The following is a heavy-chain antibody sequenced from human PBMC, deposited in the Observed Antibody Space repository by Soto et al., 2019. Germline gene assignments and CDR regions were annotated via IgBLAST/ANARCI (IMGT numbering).Heavy chain of an antibody. D-gene: IGHD2-15*01. Sequence: QVQLVESGGGVVQPGGSLRLSCAASGFTFRNYAMHWVRRPPARGRGCLPVLPYVESNAFYRDSVKGRFTISRDNSKNTLYLHMNSLRSEDTGVYYCARGDREDILVVVGARPGEYGIDIWGQGTTVTVSS. CDR1: GFTFRNYA. CDR2: LPYVESNA. V-gene: IGHV3-30-3*01. CDR3: ARGDREDILVVVGARPGEYGIDI. J-gene: IGHJ6*02.